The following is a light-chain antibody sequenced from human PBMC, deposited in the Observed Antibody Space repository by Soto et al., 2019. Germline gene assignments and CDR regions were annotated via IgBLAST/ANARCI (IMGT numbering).Light chain of an antibody. CDR3: CSYAGSSTFSYV. Sequence: QSALTQPASVSGSPGQSITISCTGTSSDVGSYNLVSWYQQHPGKAPKLMIYEGSKRPSGVSNRFSASKSGNTASLTISGLQAEDEADYYCCSYAGSSTFSYVFGTGTKV. CDR1: SSDVGSYNL. CDR2: EGS. V-gene: IGLV2-23*03. J-gene: IGLJ1*01.